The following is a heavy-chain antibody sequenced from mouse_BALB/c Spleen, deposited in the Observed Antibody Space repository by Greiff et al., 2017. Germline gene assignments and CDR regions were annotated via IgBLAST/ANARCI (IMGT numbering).Heavy chain of an antibody. V-gene: IGHV14-3*02. CDR3: ARGYYRYDWFAY. CDR2: IDPANGNT. J-gene: IGHJ3*01. Sequence: EVQVVESGAELVKPGASVKLSCTASGFNIKDTYMHWVKQRPEQGLEWIGRIDPANGNTKYDPKFQGKATITADTSSNTAYLQLSSLTSEDTAVYYCARGYYRYDWFAYWGQGTLVTVSA. D-gene: IGHD2-14*01. CDR1: GFNIKDTY.